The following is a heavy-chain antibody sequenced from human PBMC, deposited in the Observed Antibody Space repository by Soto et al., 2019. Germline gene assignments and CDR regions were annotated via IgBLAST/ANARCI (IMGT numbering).Heavy chain of an antibody. CDR1: GFTFSSYS. CDR2: ISSSSSTI. Sequence: EVQLVESGGGLVQPGGSLRLSCAASGFTFSSYSMNWVRQAPGKGLEWVSYISSSSSTIYYADSVKGRFTISRDNAKNSLYLQMNSLRAEDTAVYYCARDKGRSPLDYWGQGNLVTVSS. V-gene: IGHV3-48*01. J-gene: IGHJ4*02. CDR3: ARDKGRSPLDY. D-gene: IGHD2-15*01.